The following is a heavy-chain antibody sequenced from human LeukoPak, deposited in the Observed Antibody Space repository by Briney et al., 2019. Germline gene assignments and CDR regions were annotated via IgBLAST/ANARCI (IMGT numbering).Heavy chain of an antibody. CDR3: ARDVGHSYGYDYLDY. D-gene: IGHD5-18*01. J-gene: IGHJ4*02. V-gene: IGHV4-39*07. Sequence: SETLSLTCTVSGGSISSSNYYWGWIRQPPGTGLEWIANIYYSGSTYYNPSLKSRVTISVDTSKNQFSLKLSSVTAADTAVYYCARDVGHSYGYDYLDYWGQGTLVAVSS. CDR1: GGSISSSNYY. CDR2: IYYSGST.